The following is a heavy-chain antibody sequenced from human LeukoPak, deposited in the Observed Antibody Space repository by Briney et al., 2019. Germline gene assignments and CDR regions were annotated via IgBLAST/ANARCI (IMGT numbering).Heavy chain of an antibody. D-gene: IGHD1-26*01. J-gene: IGHJ3*02. CDR2: MNPNSGNT. CDR3: ARSDHNSWNAFDI. CDR1: GYTFSNYD. V-gene: IGHV1-8*03. Sequence: ASVKVSCKASGYTFSNYDINWVRQATGQGLEWMGWMNPNSGNTGYAQRFQGRVTITRNTPISTAYMELSSLTSEDTAVYYCARSDHNSWNAFDIWGQGTMVTVSS.